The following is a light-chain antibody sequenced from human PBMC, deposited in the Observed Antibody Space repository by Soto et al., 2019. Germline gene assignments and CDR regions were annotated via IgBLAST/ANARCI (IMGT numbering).Light chain of an antibody. CDR3: SSYTTSRTLV. V-gene: IGLV2-14*01. J-gene: IGLJ1*01. CDR1: SSDVGGYNY. Sequence: QSALTQPASVSGSPGQSITISCTGTSSDVGGYNYVSWYQQHPGKVPKLMIFEVSNRPSGVSNRFSGSKSGNTASLTISGLQAEDEADYYCSSYTTSRTLVFGPGTKLTV. CDR2: EVS.